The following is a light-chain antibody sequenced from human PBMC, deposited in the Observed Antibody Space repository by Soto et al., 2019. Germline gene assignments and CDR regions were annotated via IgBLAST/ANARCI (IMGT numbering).Light chain of an antibody. Sequence: QSVLTQPASVSGPPGQSITISCTGTSSYVGGYNYVSWYQQHPGKAPKLMIYEVSNRPSGVSNRFSGSKSGNTASLTISGLQAEDEADYYCTSYTSTSTYVFGTGTKVTVL. V-gene: IGLV2-14*01. CDR1: SSYVGGYNY. CDR2: EVS. J-gene: IGLJ1*01. CDR3: TSYTSTSTYV.